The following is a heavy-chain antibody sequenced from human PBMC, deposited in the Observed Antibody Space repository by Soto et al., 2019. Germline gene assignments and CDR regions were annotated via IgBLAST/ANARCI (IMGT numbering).Heavy chain of an antibody. V-gene: IGHV3-30*18. CDR1: GFTFSSYG. CDR2: ISYDGSNK. CDR3: AKLSGTDGH. Sequence: GGSLRLSCAASGFTFSSYGMHWVRQAPGKGLEWVAVISYDGSNKYYADSVKGRFTISRDNSKNTLYLQMNSLRAEDTAVYYCAKLSGTDGHWGQGTLVTVSS. D-gene: IGHD1-26*01. J-gene: IGHJ4*02.